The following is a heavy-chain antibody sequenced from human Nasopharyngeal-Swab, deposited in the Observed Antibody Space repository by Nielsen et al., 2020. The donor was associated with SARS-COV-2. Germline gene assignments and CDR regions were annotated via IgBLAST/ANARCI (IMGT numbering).Heavy chain of an antibody. CDR2: VSPLSGRT. CDR1: GYTFTNYG. D-gene: IGHD1-1*01. J-gene: IGHJ4*02. Sequence: ASVKVSCKASGYTFTNYGVSWVRQAPGQGLEWMGWVSPLSGRTNYIQKFQGRIIMTTDTSTNTAFMELTDLTSDDTAVYYCATDHWNRFDYWGQGTQVTVSS. CDR3: ATDHWNRFDY. V-gene: IGHV1-18*01.